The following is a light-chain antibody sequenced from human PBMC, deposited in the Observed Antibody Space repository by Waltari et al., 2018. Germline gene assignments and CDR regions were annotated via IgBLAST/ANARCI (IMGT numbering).Light chain of an antibody. CDR3: SSYTSTDAIL. J-gene: IGLJ2*01. CDR2: DVS. V-gene: IGLV2-14*03. Sequence: QSALAQPASVSGSPGQSITISCTGTGSDIGSYNFVSWYQPRPGKAPTLLIFDVSRWSSGVSHRFSSSKSGNTATLTSSGLRAEVAADYYCSSYTSTDAILFGGGTKVTV. CDR1: GSDIGSYNF.